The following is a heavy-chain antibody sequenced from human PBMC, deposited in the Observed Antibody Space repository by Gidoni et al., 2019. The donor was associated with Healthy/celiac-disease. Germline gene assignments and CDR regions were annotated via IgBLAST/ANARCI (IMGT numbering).Heavy chain of an antibody. V-gene: IGHV3-21*01. Sequence: EVQLVESGGGLVKPGGSLRLSCAASGFTSSSYSMNWVRQAPGKGLEWVSSISSSSSYIYYADSVKGRFTISRDNAKNSLYLQMNSLRAEDTAVYYCARGARIAVFGFDYWGQGTLVTVSS. CDR1: GFTSSSYS. D-gene: IGHD6-19*01. J-gene: IGHJ4*02. CDR3: ARGARIAVFGFDY. CDR2: ISSSSSYI.